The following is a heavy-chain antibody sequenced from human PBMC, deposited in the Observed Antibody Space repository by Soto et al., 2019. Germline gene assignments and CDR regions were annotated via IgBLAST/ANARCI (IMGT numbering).Heavy chain of an antibody. V-gene: IGHV1-18*01. J-gene: IGHJ4*02. D-gene: IGHD2-15*01. Sequence: QVQLVQSGAEVKKPGASVKVSCKASGYTFTSYGISWVRQAPGQGLEWMGWISAYKGNTNYAQKLQGRVTMNPDTSTSTAYMELRSLRSDDTAVYYCARETDIVVVVAATMDYWGQGTLVTVSS. CDR1: GYTFTSYG. CDR2: ISAYKGNT. CDR3: ARETDIVVVVAATMDY.